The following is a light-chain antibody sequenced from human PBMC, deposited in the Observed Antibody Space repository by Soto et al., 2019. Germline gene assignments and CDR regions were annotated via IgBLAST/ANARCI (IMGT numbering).Light chain of an antibody. CDR1: QSISSW. V-gene: IGKV1-5*03. CDR3: QQYNSYSWT. J-gene: IGKJ1*01. CDR2: KAS. Sequence: DIQMTQSPSTLSASVGDRVTITCRASQSISSWLAWYQQKPGKAPKLLIYKASSLESGVPSRFSGSGSGTEFTLTSSRLQPDDFAPYYCQQYNSYSWTFGQGTKVEIK.